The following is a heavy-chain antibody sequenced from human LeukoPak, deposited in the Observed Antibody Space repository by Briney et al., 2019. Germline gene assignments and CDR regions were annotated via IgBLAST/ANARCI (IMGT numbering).Heavy chain of an antibody. J-gene: IGHJ3*02. V-gene: IGHV4-39*07. CDR3: ARGSNYYDSSGYSLGAFDI. CDR1: GGSISSSSYY. CDR2: IYYSGST. D-gene: IGHD3-22*01. Sequence: SETLSLTCTVSGGSISSSSYYWGWIRQPPGKGLEWIGSIYYSGSTYYNPSLKSRVTISVDTSKNQFSLKLSSVTAADTAVYYCARGSNYYDSSGYSLGAFDIWGQGTMVIVSS.